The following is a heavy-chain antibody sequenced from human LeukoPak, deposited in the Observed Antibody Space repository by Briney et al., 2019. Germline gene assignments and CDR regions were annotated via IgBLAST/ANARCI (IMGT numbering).Heavy chain of an antibody. CDR2: ISYDGSNK. CDR1: GFTFSSYA. V-gene: IGHV3-30-3*01. CDR3: AKPYYCGSGSYYTDYGMDV. D-gene: IGHD3-10*01. J-gene: IGHJ6*02. Sequence: PGRSLRLSCAASGFTFSSYAMHWVRQAPGKGLEWVAVISYDGSNKYYADSVKGRFTISRDNSKNTLYLQMNSLRAEDTAVYYCAKPYYCGSGSYYTDYGMDVWGQGTTVTVSS.